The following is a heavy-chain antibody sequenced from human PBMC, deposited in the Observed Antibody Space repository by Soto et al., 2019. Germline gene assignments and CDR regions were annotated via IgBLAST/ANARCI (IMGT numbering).Heavy chain of an antibody. Sequence: EVQLVESGGGLVQPGGSLKLSCEASGFTFSGSAMHWVRQASGKGLEWVGRIRSKANSYATVYAASVKGRFTISRDDSKNTGYRQMNSLKTEDTAVYYCIRHALQYCGGDCYLLPYFDLWGRGTLVTVSS. V-gene: IGHV3-73*02. CDR2: IRSKANSYAT. CDR3: IRHALQYCGGDCYLLPYFDL. CDR1: GFTFSGSA. J-gene: IGHJ2*01. D-gene: IGHD2-21*02.